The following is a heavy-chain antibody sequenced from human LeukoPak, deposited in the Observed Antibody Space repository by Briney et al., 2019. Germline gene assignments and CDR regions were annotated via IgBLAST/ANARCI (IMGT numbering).Heavy chain of an antibody. J-gene: IGHJ4*02. V-gene: IGHV4-39*07. Sequence: SETLSLTCTVSGGSISSSSYYWGWIRQPPGKGLEWIGSIYYSGSTYYNPSLKSRVTISVDTSKNQFSLKLSSVTAADTAVYYCARDDKVRGVIINFDYWGQGTLVTVSS. D-gene: IGHD3-10*01. CDR2: IYYSGST. CDR3: ARDDKVRGVIINFDY. CDR1: GGSISSSSYY.